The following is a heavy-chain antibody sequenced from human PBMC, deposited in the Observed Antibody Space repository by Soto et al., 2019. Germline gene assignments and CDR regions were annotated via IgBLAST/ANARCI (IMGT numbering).Heavy chain of an antibody. CDR3: AAESSAVYGRYYAFDI. Sequence: GASVKVSCKASGFTFTSSAVQWVRQARGQRLEWIGWIVVGSGNTNYAQKFQERVTITRDMSTSTAYMELSSLRSEDTAVYSCAAESSAVYGRYYAFDIWGQGTMFTVSS. J-gene: IGHJ3*02. V-gene: IGHV1-58*01. CDR1: GFTFTSSA. CDR2: IVVGSGNT. D-gene: IGHD1-26*01.